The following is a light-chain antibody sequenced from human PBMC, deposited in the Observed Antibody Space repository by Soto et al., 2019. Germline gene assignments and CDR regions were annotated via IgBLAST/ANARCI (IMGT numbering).Light chain of an antibody. V-gene: IGLV2-14*01. CDR2: EAI. CDR3: SSYSSTGTLYV. Sequence: QSVLTQPASVSGSPGQSITISCTGTSSDIGLHSYVSWYQQHPGKAPQLLIYEAIHRPSGVSNRFSGSKSGYAASLTISGLQAEDEADYYCSSYSSTGTLYVFGTGTKVTVL. CDR1: SSDIGLHSY. J-gene: IGLJ1*01.